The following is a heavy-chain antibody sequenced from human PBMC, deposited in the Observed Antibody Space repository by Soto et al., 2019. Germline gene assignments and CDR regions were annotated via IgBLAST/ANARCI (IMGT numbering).Heavy chain of an antibody. J-gene: IGHJ4*02. CDR1: GSIFTGYG. CDR3: ARDHHGTIFGVAPPRD. D-gene: IGHD3-3*01. CDR2: IWFDGSNK. V-gene: IGHV3-33*01. Sequence: GGSLRLSCAASGSIFTGYGMHWVRQAPGKGLEWVAVIWFDGSNKYYADSVKGRFTISRDNSKNMLYLQMNSLRVEDTAVYYCARDHHGTIFGVAPPRDWGQGTLVTVSS.